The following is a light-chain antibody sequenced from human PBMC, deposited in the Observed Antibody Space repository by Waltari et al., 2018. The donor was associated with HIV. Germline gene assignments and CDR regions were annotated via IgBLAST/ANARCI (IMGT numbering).Light chain of an antibody. CDR2: SAS. CDR1: HTIGTS. Sequence: DIQMTQSPSSLSASVGGRVTITCRASHTIGTSVNGYRRKAGKAPELLISSASIVQSGVPSRFSGSGSGADFTLTITDLQPGDFASYFCQQSNTSPWTFGQGTRLEIK. V-gene: IGKV1-39*01. J-gene: IGKJ1*01. CDR3: QQSNTSPWT.